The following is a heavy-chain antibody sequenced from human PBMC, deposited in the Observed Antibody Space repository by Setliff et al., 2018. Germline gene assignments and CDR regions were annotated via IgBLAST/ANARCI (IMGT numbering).Heavy chain of an antibody. CDR2: INHSGTT. CDR3: AKFGPLDLTGDWAFYN. D-gene: IGHD2-21*01. J-gene: IGHJ4*02. CDR1: GGSFSSFY. V-gene: IGHV4-34*01. Sequence: ETLSLTCAVYGGSFSSFYWSWIRQPPGKGLEWIGEINHSGTTTYNPSLKSRVTISVDTSRKQFSLRLTSVTAADTAVYYCAKFGPLDLTGDWAFYNWGQGTLVTVSS.